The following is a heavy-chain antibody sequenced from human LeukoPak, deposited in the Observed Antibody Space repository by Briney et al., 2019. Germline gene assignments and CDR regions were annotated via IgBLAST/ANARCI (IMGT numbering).Heavy chain of an antibody. J-gene: IGHJ4*02. Sequence: ASVKVSCKVSGDTLIELAIHWVRQAPGKGLEWMGGLDPEDGATMYAQKFEGRVSMTEDTTTDTAYMELSSVRSEDTAVYYCLTDIVVVVAATELDYWGQGTLVTVSS. V-gene: IGHV1-24*01. CDR1: GDTLIELA. D-gene: IGHD2-15*01. CDR3: LTDIVVVVAATELDY. CDR2: LDPEDGAT.